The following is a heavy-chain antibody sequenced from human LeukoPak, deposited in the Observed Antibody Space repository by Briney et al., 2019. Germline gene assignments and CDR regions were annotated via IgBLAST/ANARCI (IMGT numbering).Heavy chain of an antibody. Sequence: SETLSLTCAVYGGSFSGYYWSWIRQSPGKGLEWIGEINHSGSTNYNPSLKSRVTISVDTSKNQFSLKLSSVTAADTAVYYCARVSLVRGAPDYYFDYWGQGTLVTVSS. D-gene: IGHD3-10*01. CDR2: INHSGST. J-gene: IGHJ4*02. CDR1: GGSFSGYY. CDR3: ARVSLVRGAPDYYFDY. V-gene: IGHV4-34*01.